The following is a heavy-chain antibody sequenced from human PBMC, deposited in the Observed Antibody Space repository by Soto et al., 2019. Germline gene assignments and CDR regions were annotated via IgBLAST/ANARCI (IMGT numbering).Heavy chain of an antibody. D-gene: IGHD5-18*01. CDR1: GGSIRSGGYY. Sequence: SETLSLTCTVSGGSIRSGGYYWSWVRQNPRRGLEWIGNIYYSGNTYYNPSLKSRLTISVDTSKNQFSLNLSSVTAADTAVYYCARDRLMATAGTARHYFGLDAWGQGTTVTVSS. CDR3: ARDRLMATAGTARHYFGLDA. J-gene: IGHJ6*02. CDR2: IYYSGNT. V-gene: IGHV4-31*03.